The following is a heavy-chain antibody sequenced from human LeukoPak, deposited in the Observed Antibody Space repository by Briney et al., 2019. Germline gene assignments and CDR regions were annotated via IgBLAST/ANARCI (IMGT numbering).Heavy chain of an antibody. CDR2: INPYNGNT. CDR1: GYTFTSYG. V-gene: IGHV1-18*01. Sequence: ASVKVSCKASGYTFTSYGLSWVRQAPGQGLEWMGWINPYNGNTNYAQKLQGRVTMTRDTSKSTAYMELRSLRSDDTALYYCARASVGGTSWYFDLWGRGTLVTVSS. D-gene: IGHD1-26*01. CDR3: ARASVGGTSWYFDL. J-gene: IGHJ2*01.